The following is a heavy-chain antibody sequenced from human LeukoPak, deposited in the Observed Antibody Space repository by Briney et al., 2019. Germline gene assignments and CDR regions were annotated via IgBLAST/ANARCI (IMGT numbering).Heavy chain of an antibody. CDR3: ARNFALDY. V-gene: IGHV3-53*01. J-gene: IGHJ4*02. Sequence: GGSLRLSCAASGFTVSSNYMTWVRQAPGKGLKWVSVIYSGGSTYYADSVKGRFTISRDNSKNTLFLQMNSLRAEDTAVYYCARNFALDYWGQGTLVTVSS. CDR2: IYSGGST. CDR1: GFTVSSNY.